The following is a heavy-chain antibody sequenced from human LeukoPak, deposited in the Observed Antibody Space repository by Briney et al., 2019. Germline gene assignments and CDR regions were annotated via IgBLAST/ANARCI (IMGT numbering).Heavy chain of an antibody. CDR1: GFTFSSYS. J-gene: IGHJ4*02. Sequence: GGSLRLSCAASGFTFSSYSMNWVRQAPGKGLEWVSSISSSSSYIYYADSVKGRFTISRDNAKNSLYLQMNSLRAEDTAVYYCARDWKRPISGSYRFFDSWGQGTLVTVSS. CDR3: ARDWKRPISGSYRFFDS. D-gene: IGHD3-16*02. CDR2: ISSSSSYI. V-gene: IGHV3-21*01.